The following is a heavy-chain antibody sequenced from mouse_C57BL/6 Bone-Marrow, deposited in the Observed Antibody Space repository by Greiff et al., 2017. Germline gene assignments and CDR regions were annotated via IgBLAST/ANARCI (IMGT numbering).Heavy chain of an antibody. V-gene: IGHV2-9-1*01. CDR1: GFSLTSYA. J-gene: IGHJ1*03. D-gene: IGHD1-1*01. CDR2: IWTGGGT. CDR3: DRKALDYGNWYFDV. Sequence: VKLEESGPGLVAPSQSLSITCTVSGFSLTSYAISWVRQPPGKGLEWLGVIWTGGGTNYNSALKSRLSISKDNSKSQVFLKMNSLQTDDTARYYCDRKALDYGNWYFDVWGTGTTVTVSS.